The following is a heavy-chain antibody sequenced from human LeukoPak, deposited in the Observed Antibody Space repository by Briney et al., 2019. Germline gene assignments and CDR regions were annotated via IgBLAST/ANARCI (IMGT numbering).Heavy chain of an antibody. J-gene: IGHJ6*03. CDR1: GGSISSSSYY. CDR2: INHSGST. V-gene: IGHV4-39*07. D-gene: IGHD2-15*01. Sequence: SETLSLTCTVSGGSISSSSYYWGWIRQPPGKGLEWIGEINHSGSTNYNPSLKSRVTISVDTSKNQFSLKLSSVTAADTAVYYCARAGVYCSGGSCYYYYYYMDVWGKGTTVTISS. CDR3: ARAGVYCSGGSCYYYYYYMDV.